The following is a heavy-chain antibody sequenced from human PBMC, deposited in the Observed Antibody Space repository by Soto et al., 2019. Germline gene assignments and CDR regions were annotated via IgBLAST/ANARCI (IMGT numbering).Heavy chain of an antibody. CDR1: GYTFTRSG. V-gene: IGHV1-18*01. CDR2: ISTYNGDT. J-gene: IGHJ6*02. CDR3: ASEGVAPYYYYGMDV. D-gene: IGHD5-12*01. Sequence: QVQLVQSGAEVKKPGASVKVSCKASGYTFTRSGISWVRQAPGQGLEWMGWISTYNGDTNYAQTFQGRVTMTTDTSTSTAYMELRSLRSADTAVYYCASEGVAPYYYYGMDVWGQGTPVTVSS.